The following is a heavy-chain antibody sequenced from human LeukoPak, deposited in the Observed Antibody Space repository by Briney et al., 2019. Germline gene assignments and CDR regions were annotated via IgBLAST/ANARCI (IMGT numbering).Heavy chain of an antibody. CDR3: ATTTSGGDAFDI. CDR1: SGSISSYY. J-gene: IGHJ3*02. V-gene: IGHV4-59*01. CDR2: IYYSGST. Sequence: PSETLSLTCTVSSGSISSYYWSWIRQPPGKGLEWIGYIYYSGSTNYNPSLKSRVTISVDTSNNQFSLNLRSVTAADTAVYYCATTTSGGDAFDIWGQGTMVTVSS. D-gene: IGHD1-26*01.